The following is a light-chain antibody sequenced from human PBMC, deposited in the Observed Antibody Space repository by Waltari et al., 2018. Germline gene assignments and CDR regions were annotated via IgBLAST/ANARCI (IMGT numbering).Light chain of an antibody. J-gene: IGKJ1*01. CDR1: QSVLYNSNKKNY. Sequence: DIVMTQSPDSLALSLGERATTTCKSSQSVLYNSNKKNYVYWYQQRPRQPPKLLIYWASMREAGVPDRFSGSGSGTDFTLTISSLQAEDVAVYYCQQYYITPWAFGQGTKVEIK. V-gene: IGKV4-1*01. CDR2: WAS. CDR3: QQYYITPWA.